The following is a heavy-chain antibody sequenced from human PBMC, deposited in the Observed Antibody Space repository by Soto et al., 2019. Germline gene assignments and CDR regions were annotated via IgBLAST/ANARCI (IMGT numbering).Heavy chain of an antibody. D-gene: IGHD5-12*01. CDR1: GGTFSSYT. Sequence: QVQLVQSGAEVKKPGSSVKVSCKASGGTFSSYTISWVRQAPGQGLEWMGRIIPILGIANYAQKFQARVTITADKSTSTAYMELSSLRSEDTAVYYCARGDLDGYNLSFDYWGQGTLVTVSS. CDR2: IIPILGIA. V-gene: IGHV1-69*02. J-gene: IGHJ4*02. CDR3: ARGDLDGYNLSFDY.